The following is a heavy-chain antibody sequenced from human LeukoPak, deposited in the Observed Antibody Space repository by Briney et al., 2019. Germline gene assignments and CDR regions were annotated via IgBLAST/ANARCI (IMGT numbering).Heavy chain of an antibody. V-gene: IGHV1-58*01. CDR1: GLTFTSSA. D-gene: IGHD3-10*01. CDR2: IGVGSGDT. J-gene: IGHJ3*02. CDR3: GADSMPRGVFSYAFDI. Sequence: TSVKVSCKASGLTFTSSAVQWVRQARGQRLEWIGWIGVGSGDTNSAQKFQERVTITRDMSTRTAYMELSSLRSEDTTVYYCGADSMPRGVFSYAFDIWGQGTMVTVSS.